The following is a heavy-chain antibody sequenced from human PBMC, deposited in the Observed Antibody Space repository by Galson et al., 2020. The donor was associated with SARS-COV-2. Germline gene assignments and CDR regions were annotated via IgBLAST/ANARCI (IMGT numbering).Heavy chain of an antibody. J-gene: IGHJ3*02. V-gene: IGHV6-1*01. CDR2: TYYRSKWYS. CDR1: GDSVSSNSAA. Sequence: SETLSLTCAISGDSVSSNSAAWNWIRQSPSRGLEWLGRTYYRSKWYSDYAESVKGRMTINPDTSKNHFSLQLNSVTPEDTALYYCARDKGMVIISGFDIWGQGTMVTVSS. D-gene: IGHD3-3*01. CDR3: ARDKGMVIISGFDI.